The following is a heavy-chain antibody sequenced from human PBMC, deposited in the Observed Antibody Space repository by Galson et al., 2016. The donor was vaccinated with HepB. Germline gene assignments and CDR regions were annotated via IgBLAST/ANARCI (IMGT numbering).Heavy chain of an antibody. Sequence: SLRLSCAASGFSFSTYWMSWVRPAPGKGLQWVANIRTDGDVRDYGASVRGRFTISRDNAMNSLYLQMDDLGPEDTAVYYCVRDSSWNYNYWGQGALVTVSS. J-gene: IGHJ4*02. CDR3: VRDSSWNYNY. CDR2: IRTDGDVR. CDR1: GFSFSTYW. D-gene: IGHD1-7*01. V-gene: IGHV3-7*01.